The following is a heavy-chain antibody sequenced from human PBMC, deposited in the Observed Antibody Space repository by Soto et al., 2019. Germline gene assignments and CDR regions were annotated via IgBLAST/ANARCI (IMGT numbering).Heavy chain of an antibody. V-gene: IGHV1-18*01. CDR3: ARVVPGAEAWFGP. Sequence: SVKVSCKTSGYTFSNYGITWVRQAPVQPLEWLGWISLYSDGTNYAQKFQGRVSMTTDTSTTTAYMELRSLRSDDTAVYYCARVVPGAEAWFGPWGQGTLVTVS. D-gene: IGHD2-2*01. CDR1: GYTFSNYG. J-gene: IGHJ5*02. CDR2: ISLYSDGT.